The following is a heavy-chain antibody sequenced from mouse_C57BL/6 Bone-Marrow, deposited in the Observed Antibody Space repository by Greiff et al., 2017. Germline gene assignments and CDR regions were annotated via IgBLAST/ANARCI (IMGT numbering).Heavy chain of an antibody. CDR3: AIRALTTVGYAMDY. J-gene: IGHJ4*01. Sequence: QVQLKQPGAELVKPGASVKVSCKASGYTFTSYWMHWVKQRPGQGLEWIGRIHPSDSDTTYNQKFKGKATLTVDKSSSTAYMQLSSLTSEDSAVYYWAIRALTTVGYAMDYWGQGTSVTVSS. D-gene: IGHD1-1*01. V-gene: IGHV1-74*01. CDR1: GYTFTSYW. CDR2: IHPSDSDT.